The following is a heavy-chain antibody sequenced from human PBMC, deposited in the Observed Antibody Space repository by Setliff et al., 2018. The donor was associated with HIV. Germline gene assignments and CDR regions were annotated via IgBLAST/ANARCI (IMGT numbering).Heavy chain of an antibody. V-gene: IGHV4-4*09. D-gene: IGHD2-15*01. CDR3: ARFPLLHKNAFDI. CDR1: GDSISSYS. CDR2: IYSSGST. Sequence: PSETLSLTCTVSGDSISSYSWNWIRQPPGKGLEWIGYIYSSGSTNYNPSLKSRVTMSADESKNQFSLNLSSVTAADTAVYYCARFPLLHKNAFDIWGQGTMVTVSS. J-gene: IGHJ3*02.